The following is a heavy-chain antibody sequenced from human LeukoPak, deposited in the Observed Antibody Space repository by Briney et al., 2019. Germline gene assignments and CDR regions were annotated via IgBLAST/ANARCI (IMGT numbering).Heavy chain of an antibody. Sequence: PSETLSLTCTVSGGSISTGDYYWSWICQPPGKGLEWIGYIYYTGSTYYNPSLKSRVTISVDTSKNQFSLKLSSVTAADTAVYYCARGDFAYYFDYWGQGTLVTVSS. CDR2: IYYTGST. J-gene: IGHJ4*02. CDR3: ARGDFAYYFDY. V-gene: IGHV4-30-4*08. CDR1: GGSISTGDYY.